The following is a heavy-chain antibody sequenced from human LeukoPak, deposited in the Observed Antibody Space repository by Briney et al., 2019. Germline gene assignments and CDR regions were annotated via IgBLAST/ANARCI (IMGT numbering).Heavy chain of an antibody. D-gene: IGHD3-3*01. CDR1: GFTFSSYT. V-gene: IGHV3-64*01. CDR3: ARAYDFWSGYYPLWFDP. J-gene: IGHJ5*02. Sequence: GSLRLSCAASGFTFSSYTMHWVRQAPGKGLEYVSAISSNGGSTYYANSVKGRFSISRDNSKDTLYLQMGSLRAEDMAVYYCARAYDFWSGYYPLWFDPWGQGTLVTVSS. CDR2: ISSNGGST.